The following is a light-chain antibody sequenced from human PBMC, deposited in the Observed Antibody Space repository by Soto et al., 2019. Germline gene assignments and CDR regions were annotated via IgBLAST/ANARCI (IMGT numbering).Light chain of an antibody. CDR2: DVS. V-gene: IGLV2-14*01. CDR1: SIDVGFYNY. J-gene: IGLJ1*01. CDR3: NSYTSSSTLNYV. Sequence: QSGLTQTSSVSGPPGQSITISCTGTSIDVGFYNYVSWYQQHPGKAPKLMIYDVSNRPSGVSNRFSGSKSGNTASLTISGLQAEDEADYYCNSYTSSSTLNYVFGTGTKVTVL.